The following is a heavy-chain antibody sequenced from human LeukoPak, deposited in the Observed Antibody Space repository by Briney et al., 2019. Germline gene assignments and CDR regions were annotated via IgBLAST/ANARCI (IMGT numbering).Heavy chain of an antibody. CDR3: ARIYYDFWSGYSLNYYYYGMDV. J-gene: IGHJ6*02. CDR1: GGSFSGYY. CDR2: INHSGST. D-gene: IGHD3-3*01. V-gene: IGHV4-34*01. Sequence: SETLSLTCAVYGGSFSGYYWSWIRQPPGKGLKWIGEINHSGSTNYNPSLKSRVTISVDTSKNQFSLKLSSVTAADTAVYYCARIYYDFWSGYSLNYYYYGMDVWGQGTTVTVSS.